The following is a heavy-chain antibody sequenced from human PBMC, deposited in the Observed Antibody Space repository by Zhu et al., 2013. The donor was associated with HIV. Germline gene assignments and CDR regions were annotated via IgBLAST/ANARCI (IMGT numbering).Heavy chain of an antibody. CDR3: ARHKRSSGWGAPYYYYYMDV. J-gene: IGHJ6*03. V-gene: IGHV1-69-2*01. CDR2: INPENGET. Sequence: VQLRQSGTEMKKPGSAVKMSCRVSGYTFTEHRIYWVQQAPGKRLEWMGLINPENGETIYAETFKDRVTITADTSLDTAYLELTSLRSDDTAVYYCARHKRSSGWGAPYYYYYMDVWGKGATVTVSS. CDR1: GYTFTEHR. D-gene: IGHD3-10*01.